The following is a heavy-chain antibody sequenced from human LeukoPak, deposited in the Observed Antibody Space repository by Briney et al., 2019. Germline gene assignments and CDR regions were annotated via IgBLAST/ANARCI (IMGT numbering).Heavy chain of an antibody. Sequence: GGSLRFSCAASGFTFSSYWMSWVRQAPGKGLEWVANIKQDGSEKYYVDSVKGRFTISRDNAKNSLYLQMNSLRAEDTAVYYCATGYCSGGSCYSPEYFQHWGQGTLVTVSS. D-gene: IGHD2-15*01. CDR1: GFTFSSYW. J-gene: IGHJ1*01. CDR3: ATGYCSGGSCYSPEYFQH. V-gene: IGHV3-7*03. CDR2: IKQDGSEK.